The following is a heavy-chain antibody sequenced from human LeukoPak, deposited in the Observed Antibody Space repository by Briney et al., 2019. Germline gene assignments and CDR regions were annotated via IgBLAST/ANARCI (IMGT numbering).Heavy chain of an antibody. D-gene: IGHD2-15*01. CDR3: AKDRRDIVVVVAATGASDFDY. Sequence: GGSLRLSCAASGFTFSSYAMSWVRQAPGKGLEWVSALSGSGGSTYYADSVKGRFTISRDNSKNTLYLRMNSLRAEDTAVYYCAKDRRDIVVVVAATGASDFDYWGQGTLVTVSS. J-gene: IGHJ4*02. V-gene: IGHV3-23*01. CDR2: LSGSGGST. CDR1: GFTFSSYA.